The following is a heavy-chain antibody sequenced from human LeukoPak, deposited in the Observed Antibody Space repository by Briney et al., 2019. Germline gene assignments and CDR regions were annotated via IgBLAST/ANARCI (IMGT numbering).Heavy chain of an antibody. V-gene: IGHV4-39*01. CDR3: ARHVAYSSRFDY. CDR2: INYSGNT. D-gene: IGHD6-13*01. Sequence: PSETLSLTCTVSGXSISSTSYYWGWIRQPPGKGLDWIGHINYSGNTYCNPSLKSRVIISVDTSKNQFSLKLNSVTAADTAVYYCARHVAYSSRFDYWGQGTLVTVSS. CDR1: GXSISSTSYY. J-gene: IGHJ4*02.